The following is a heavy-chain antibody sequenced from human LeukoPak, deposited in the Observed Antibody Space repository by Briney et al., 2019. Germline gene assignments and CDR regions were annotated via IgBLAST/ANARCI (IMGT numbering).Heavy chain of an antibody. Sequence: GGSLRLSCAASGFTFDDYGMSWVRQAPGKGLEWVSGINWNGGSTGYADSVKGRFTISRDNAKNSLYLQMNSLRAEDTGVYYCARDWVARGGDYMDVWGKGTTVTISS. J-gene: IGHJ6*03. D-gene: IGHD1-26*01. V-gene: IGHV3-20*04. CDR3: ARDWVARGGDYMDV. CDR1: GFTFDDYG. CDR2: INWNGGST.